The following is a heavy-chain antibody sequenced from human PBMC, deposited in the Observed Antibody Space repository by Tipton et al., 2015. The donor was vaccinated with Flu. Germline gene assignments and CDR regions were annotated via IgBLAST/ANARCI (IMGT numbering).Heavy chain of an antibody. V-gene: IGHV4-59*08. CDR2: IYSGGST. CDR1: GASINSNF. CDR3: AGHFTAGLFAS. Sequence: TLSLTCTVSGASINSNFWSWIRQSPGKGLEWIGYIYSGGSTKYNPYFESRVIMSIDTSKNQFSLRLSSVTAADTAVYYCAGHFTAGLFASWGQGTPVTVSS. J-gene: IGHJ4*02. D-gene: IGHD6-13*01.